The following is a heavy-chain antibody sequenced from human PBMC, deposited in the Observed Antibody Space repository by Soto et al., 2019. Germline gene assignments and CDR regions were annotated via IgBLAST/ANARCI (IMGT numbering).Heavy chain of an antibody. CDR3: ARHYGDYGNGMDV. V-gene: IGHV4-34*01. J-gene: IGHJ6*02. D-gene: IGHD4-17*01. Sequence: QVQLQQWGAGLLKPSETLSLTCAVYGGSFSGYYWSWIRQPPGKGLEWIGEINHSGSTNYNPSLKMHVTISVDTSKNHSSLKLSSVTAADTAVYYCARHYGDYGNGMDVWGQGTTVTVSS. CDR2: INHSGST. CDR1: GGSFSGYY.